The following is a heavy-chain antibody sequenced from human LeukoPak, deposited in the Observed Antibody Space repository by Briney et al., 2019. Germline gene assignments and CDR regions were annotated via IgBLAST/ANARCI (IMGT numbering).Heavy chain of an antibody. Sequence: KPSETLSLTCTVSGGSISSGDYYWSWIRQPPGKGLEWIGYIYYSGSTYYNPSLKSRVTISVDTSKNQFSLKLSSVTAADTAVYYCARGLQLWLPSYYYYMDVWGKGTTVTVSS. V-gene: IGHV4-30-4*08. CDR3: ARGLQLWLPSYYYYMDV. J-gene: IGHJ6*03. CDR2: IYYSGST. CDR1: GGSISSGDYY. D-gene: IGHD5-18*01.